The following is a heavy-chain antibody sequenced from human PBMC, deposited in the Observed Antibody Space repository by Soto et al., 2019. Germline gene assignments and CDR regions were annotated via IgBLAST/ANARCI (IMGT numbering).Heavy chain of an antibody. CDR2: INPNSRGT. J-gene: IGHJ5*02. CDR1: GYTFTDYF. CDR3: ARVTLKAGNWFDP. V-gene: IGHV1-2*02. Sequence: ASVKVSCKASGYTFTDYFIHWVRQAPGQGFEWMGWINPNSRGTNYAPKFQGRVTMTRDTSNSTAYMELRGLRSDDTAVYYCARVTLKAGNWFDPWGQGTLVT.